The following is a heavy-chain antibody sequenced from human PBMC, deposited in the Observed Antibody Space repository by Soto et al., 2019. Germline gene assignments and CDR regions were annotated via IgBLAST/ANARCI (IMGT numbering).Heavy chain of an antibody. V-gene: IGHV3-30*18. D-gene: IGHD3-22*01. Sequence: QVQLVESGGGVVQPGRSLRLSCAASGFTFSSYGIHWVRQAPGKGLEWVAVISYDGRNEQYADSVKGRFTIARDNSKNTAYLQMYSLRAEVTAVYYCAKDTYYHDTSGYYIFEYWGQGTLVTVSS. CDR2: ISYDGRNE. J-gene: IGHJ4*02. CDR3: AKDTYYHDTSGYYIFEY. CDR1: GFTFSSYG.